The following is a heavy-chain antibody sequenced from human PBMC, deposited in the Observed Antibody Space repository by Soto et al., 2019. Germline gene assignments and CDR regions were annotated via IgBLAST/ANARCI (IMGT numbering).Heavy chain of an antibody. D-gene: IGHD6-19*01. V-gene: IGHV1-18*01. CDR2: ISAYNGNT. CDR1: GYTFPSYG. J-gene: IGHJ4*02. CDR3: ARDSGTSGSYLYDY. Sequence: ASVKVSCKASGYTFPSYGISWVRQAPGQGLEWMGWISAYNGNTNYAQKLQGRVTMTTDTSTSTAYMELRSLRSDDTAVYYCARDSGTSGSYLYDYWGQGTLVNVSS.